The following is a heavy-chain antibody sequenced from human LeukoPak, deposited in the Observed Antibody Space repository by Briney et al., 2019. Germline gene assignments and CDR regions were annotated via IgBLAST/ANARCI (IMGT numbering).Heavy chain of an antibody. CDR2: IKQDGSEK. CDR1: GFTFSSYW. V-gene: IGHV3-7*01. J-gene: IGHJ4*02. Sequence: GGSLRLSCAASGFTFSSYWMSWVRQAPGKGLEWVANIKQDGSEKYYVDSVKGRFTISRDNAKNSLYLQMNSLRAEDTAVYYCARQWDIVVVVAATAFDYWGQGTPVTVSS. CDR3: ARQWDIVVVVAATAFDY. D-gene: IGHD2-15*01.